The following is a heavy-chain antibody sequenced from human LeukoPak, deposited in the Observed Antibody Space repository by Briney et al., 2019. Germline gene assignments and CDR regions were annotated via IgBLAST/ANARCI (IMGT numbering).Heavy chain of an antibody. D-gene: IGHD1-26*01. Sequence: AVSVRVSCKASGYTFTSYGISWVRQAPGQGLEWMGWISAYNGNTNYAQKLQGRVTMTTDTSTSTAYMELRSLRSDDTAVYYCARCIVGATVINWFDPWGQGTLVTVSS. CDR3: ARCIVGATVINWFDP. J-gene: IGHJ5*02. CDR1: GYTFTSYG. CDR2: ISAYNGNT. V-gene: IGHV1-18*01.